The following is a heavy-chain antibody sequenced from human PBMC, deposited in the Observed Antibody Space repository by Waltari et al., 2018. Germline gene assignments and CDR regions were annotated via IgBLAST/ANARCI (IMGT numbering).Heavy chain of an antibody. J-gene: IGHJ3*02. CDR3: ARRPLRYFDWANAFDI. Sequence: EVQLVESGGGLVQPGGSLRLSCAASGFTFSSYEMNWVRQAPGKGLEWVSYISSSGSTIYYAGSVKGRFTISRDNAKNSLYLQMNSLRAEDTAVYYCARRPLRYFDWANAFDIWGQGTMVTVSS. V-gene: IGHV3-48*03. CDR2: ISSSGSTI. D-gene: IGHD3-9*01. CDR1: GFTFSSYE.